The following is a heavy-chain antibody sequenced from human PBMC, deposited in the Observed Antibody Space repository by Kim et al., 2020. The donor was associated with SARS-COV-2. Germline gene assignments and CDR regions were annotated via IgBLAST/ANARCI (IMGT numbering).Heavy chain of an antibody. Sequence: SNPSPKSRVTISVDTSKNQFSLKLSSVTAADTAVYYCARGHDSSSGGFDPWGQGTLVPVSS. D-gene: IGHD6-13*01. V-gene: IGHV4-59*09. CDR3: ARGHDSSSGGFDP. J-gene: IGHJ5*02.